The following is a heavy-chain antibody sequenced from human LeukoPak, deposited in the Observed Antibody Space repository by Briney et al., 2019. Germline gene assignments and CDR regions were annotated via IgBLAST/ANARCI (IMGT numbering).Heavy chain of an antibody. V-gene: IGHV1-18*04. D-gene: IGHD1-26*01. Sequence: GASVKVSCKASGYTFSGYYIHCVRQAPGQGLEWMGWISAYNGYTKYAQKLQGRVTMTTDTSTSTAYMELRSLRSDDTAVYYCARWAGASYYLDYWGQGTLVTVSS. CDR1: GYTFSGYY. CDR3: ARWAGASYYLDY. CDR2: ISAYNGYT. J-gene: IGHJ4*02.